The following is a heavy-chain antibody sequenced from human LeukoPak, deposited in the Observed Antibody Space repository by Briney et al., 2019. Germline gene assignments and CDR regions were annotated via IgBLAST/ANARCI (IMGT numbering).Heavy chain of an antibody. Sequence: PGGSLRLSCAASGFTFSSYAMNWVRQAPGKGLEWVSVISGSGGSTYYADSERRRFTTSGDNSKNTLYLQMNSLRAEDTAVYYCAKDFCSGGSCYSGSDHWGQGTLVTVSS. D-gene: IGHD2-15*01. J-gene: IGHJ4*02. CDR2: ISGSGGST. V-gene: IGHV3-23*01. CDR1: GFTFSSYA. CDR3: AKDFCSGGSCYSGSDH.